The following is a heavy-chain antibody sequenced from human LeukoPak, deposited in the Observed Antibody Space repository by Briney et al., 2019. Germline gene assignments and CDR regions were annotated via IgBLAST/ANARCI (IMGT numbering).Heavy chain of an antibody. J-gene: IGHJ6*03. V-gene: IGHV4-59*08. CDR2: IYDSGTT. D-gene: IGHD2-2*01. CDR1: GGSISSYY. Sequence: SETLSLTCTVSGGSISSYYGTWIRQSPGKGLEWIGYIYDSGTTSYNPTLTSRVTISVDTSKNQFSLKLSSVTAADTAVYYCARHFSTYCSGTSCFYYYMDVWSKGTTVTVSS. CDR3: ARHFSTYCSGTSCFYYYMDV.